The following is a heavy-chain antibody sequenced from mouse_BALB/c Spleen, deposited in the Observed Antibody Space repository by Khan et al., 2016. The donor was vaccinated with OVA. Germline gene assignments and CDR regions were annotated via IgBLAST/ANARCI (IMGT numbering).Heavy chain of an antibody. CDR3: AISYDGDCIAY. V-gene: IGHV1-75*01. CDR2: IYPGSGRT. Sequence: GQLQESGPELVKPGASVKMSCKASGYTFTDYVISWVNQRTGQGLEWIGEIYPGSGRTYYNESFKAKATLPADKSSHTASLPLSSLTSEYSAVYFSAISYDGDCIAYWGQGTLVTVSA. CDR1: GYTFTDYV. J-gene: IGHJ3*01. D-gene: IGHD1-1*01.